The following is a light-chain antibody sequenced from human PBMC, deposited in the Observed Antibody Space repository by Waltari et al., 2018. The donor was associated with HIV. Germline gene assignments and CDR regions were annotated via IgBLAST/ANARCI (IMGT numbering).Light chain of an antibody. Sequence: EIVLTQSPATLSFSPGARATPPCRASQSVSSYLAWYHQKPGQAPRLLIYDASNRATGIPARFSGSGSGTDFTLTISSLEPEDFAVYYCQQRSNWLITFGQGTRLEIK. J-gene: IGKJ5*01. V-gene: IGKV3-11*01. CDR2: DAS. CDR3: QQRSNWLIT. CDR1: QSVSSY.